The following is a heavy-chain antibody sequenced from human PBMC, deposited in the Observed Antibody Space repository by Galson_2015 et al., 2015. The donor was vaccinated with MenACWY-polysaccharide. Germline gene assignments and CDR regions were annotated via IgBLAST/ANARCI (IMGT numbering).Heavy chain of an antibody. CDR2: FFSDGTT. CDR3: ARDWRAPILEDRKQYWYYDL. J-gene: IGHJ2*01. CDR1: GFTVSTSY. V-gene: IGHV3-66*01. D-gene: IGHD1-14*01. Sequence: SLRLSCAASGFTVSTSYISWVRQAPGKGLEWVSVFFSDGTTYFADSVKGRFSISRDNSKNTLYLQMNSLRAEDTAVYYCARDWRAPILEDRKQYWYYDLWGRGTLVTVSS.